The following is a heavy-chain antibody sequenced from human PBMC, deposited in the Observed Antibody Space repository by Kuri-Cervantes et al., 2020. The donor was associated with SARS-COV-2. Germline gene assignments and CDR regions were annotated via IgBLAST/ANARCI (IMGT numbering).Heavy chain of an antibody. CDR1: GGSVSSGSYY. V-gene: IGHV4-61*01. J-gene: IGHJ4*02. CDR2: IYYSGST. CDR3: ATDRGAGDADS. Sequence: SETLSLTCTVSGGSVSSGSYYWSWIRQPPGKGLEWVGYIYYSGSTNYNPSHKSRVTISVDTYKNQFSLKLSSVTAADTAVYYCATDRGAGDADSWGQGTLVTVSS. D-gene: IGHD3-10*01.